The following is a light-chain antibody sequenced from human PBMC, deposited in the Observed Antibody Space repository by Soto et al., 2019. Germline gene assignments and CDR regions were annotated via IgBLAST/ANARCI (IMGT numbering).Light chain of an antibody. J-gene: IGKJ1*01. Sequence: IPFIHNPSFLSAAVGDMVTLPCRASQGISSYLAWYQQKPGKAPKLLIYAASTLQSGVPSRFSGSGSGTEFTLTISSLQPDDFATYYCQHYNSYSEAFGQGTKVDIK. CDR2: AAS. CDR1: QGISSY. CDR3: QHYNSYSEA. V-gene: IGKV1-9*01.